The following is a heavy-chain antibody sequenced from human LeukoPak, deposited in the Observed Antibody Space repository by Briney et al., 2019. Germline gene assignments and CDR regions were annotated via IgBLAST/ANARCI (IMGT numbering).Heavy chain of an antibody. D-gene: IGHD3-22*01. CDR1: GFTFSSYA. CDR3: ARGRYYESSGYYYAFDY. Sequence: AGSLRLSCAASGFTFSSYAMNWVRQAPGKGLEWISSISSSSSYIYYADSVKGRFTISRDNAKNSLHLQVNSLRAEDTAVYYCARGRYYESSGYYYAFDYWGQGTLVTVSS. CDR2: ISSSSSYI. J-gene: IGHJ4*02. V-gene: IGHV3-21*01.